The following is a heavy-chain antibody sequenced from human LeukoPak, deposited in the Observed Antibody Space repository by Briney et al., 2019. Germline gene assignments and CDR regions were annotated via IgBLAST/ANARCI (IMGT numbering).Heavy chain of an antibody. CDR3: AGSYFSGWCCAVFDL. V-gene: IGHV5-51*01. D-gene: IGHD6-13*01. CDR1: VSRLTTFR. Sequence: GGPWNSPCKAPVSRLTTFRIGWVRQLPGKGLGWIGIFEPDDSDTKSSPPLEGQVNISADKSISTVYLQWRSLKAPAPARYYCAGSYFSGWCCAVFDLGGQGTMVTVP. CDR2: FEPDDSDT. J-gene: IGHJ3*01.